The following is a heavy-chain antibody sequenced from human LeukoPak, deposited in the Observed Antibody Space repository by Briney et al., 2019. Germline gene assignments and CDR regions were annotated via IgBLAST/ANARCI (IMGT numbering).Heavy chain of an antibody. Sequence: GASVKVSCKASGGTFSSYAISWVRQAPGQGLEWMGGIIPIFGTANYAQKSQGRVTITADKSTSTAYMELSSLRSEDTAVYYCAAYCSSTSCYGGLDYWGQGTLVTVSS. CDR2: IIPIFGTA. CDR3: AAYCSSTSCYGGLDY. J-gene: IGHJ4*02. CDR1: GGTFSSYA. V-gene: IGHV1-69*06. D-gene: IGHD2-2*01.